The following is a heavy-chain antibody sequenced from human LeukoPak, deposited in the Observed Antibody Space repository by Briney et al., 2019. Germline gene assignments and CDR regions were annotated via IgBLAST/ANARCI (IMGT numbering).Heavy chain of an antibody. CDR2: IMQDGSEK. CDR1: GFTFSTYW. Sequence: GGSLRLSCAASGFTFSTYWMNWVRQAPGKGLEWVANIMQDGSEKYYVDSVKGRFTISRDNAKNSLYLQMNSLRAEDTAVYYCASLAGRDYYYYYYMDVWGKGTTVTVSS. V-gene: IGHV3-7*03. J-gene: IGHJ6*03. CDR3: ASLAGRDYYYYYYMDV. D-gene: IGHD7-27*01.